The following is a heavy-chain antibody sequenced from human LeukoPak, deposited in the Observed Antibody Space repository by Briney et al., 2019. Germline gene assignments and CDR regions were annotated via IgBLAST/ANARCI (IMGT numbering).Heavy chain of an antibody. CDR1: GYTFNSYG. D-gene: IGHD3-10*01. CDR3: ARDRTLRITMVRGSYVDY. J-gene: IGHJ4*02. CDR2: ISAYNGNT. V-gene: IGHV1-18*01. Sequence: GASVKVSCKASGYTFNSYGISWVRQAPGQGLEWMGWISAYNGNTNYAQKLQGRVTMTTDTSTSTAYMELRSLRSDDTAVYYCARDRTLRITMVRGSYVDYWGQGTLVTVSS.